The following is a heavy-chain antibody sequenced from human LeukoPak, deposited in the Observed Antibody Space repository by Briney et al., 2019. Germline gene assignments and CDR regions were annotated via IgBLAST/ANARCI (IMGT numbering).Heavy chain of an antibody. CDR1: GYTFTGYY. CDR2: INPNSGGT. CDR3: ARGPPNWGYDY. Sequence: ASVKVSCKASGYTFTGYYMHWVRQAPGQGLEWMGRINPNSGGTNYAQKFQDRVTMTRSTSISTAYMELSSLRSDDTAVYYCARGPPNWGYDYWGPGTLVTVSS. V-gene: IGHV1-2*06. D-gene: IGHD7-27*01. J-gene: IGHJ4*02.